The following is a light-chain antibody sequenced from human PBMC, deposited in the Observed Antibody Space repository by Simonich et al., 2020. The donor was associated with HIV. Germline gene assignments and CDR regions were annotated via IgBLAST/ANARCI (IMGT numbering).Light chain of an antibody. CDR2: GAS. J-gene: IGKJ1*01. V-gene: IGKV3-15*01. CDR3: QQYNKWPPWT. CDR1: QSVSSN. Sequence: EIVMTQSPATLSVSPGERATLSCRASQSVSSNSAWYQQKPGQAPRLLMYGASTRATGITARFSGSGSGTEFTLTISSMQSEDLAVYYCQQYNKWPPWTFGQGTKVEIK.